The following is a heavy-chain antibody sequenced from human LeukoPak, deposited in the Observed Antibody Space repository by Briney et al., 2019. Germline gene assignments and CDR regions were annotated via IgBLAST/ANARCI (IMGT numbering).Heavy chain of an antibody. CDR2: ISSSSSYI. Sequence: PGGSLRLSCAASGFTFSSYSMNWVRQAPGKGLEWVSSISSSSSYIYYADSVKGRFTISRDNAKNSLYLQMNSLRAEDTAVYYCARWQDIVVVPAKPASNYYYYYMGVWGKGTTVTVSS. J-gene: IGHJ6*03. D-gene: IGHD2-2*01. CDR1: GFTFSSYS. CDR3: ARWQDIVVVPAKPASNYYYYYMGV. V-gene: IGHV3-21*01.